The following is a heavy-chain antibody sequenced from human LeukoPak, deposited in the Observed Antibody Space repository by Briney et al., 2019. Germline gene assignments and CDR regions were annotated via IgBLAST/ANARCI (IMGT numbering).Heavy chain of an antibody. J-gene: IGHJ4*02. V-gene: IGHV1-2*02. CDR1: GYTFTGYY. D-gene: IGHD2-15*01. Sequence: ASVKVSCKASGYTFTGYYMHWVRQAPGQGLEWMGWINPNSGGTNYAQKFQGRVTVTRDTSISTAYMELSRLRSDDTAVYYCAREPLASRVVAATRVLGYWGQGTLVTVPS. CDR3: AREPLASRVVAATRVLGY. CDR2: INPNSGGT.